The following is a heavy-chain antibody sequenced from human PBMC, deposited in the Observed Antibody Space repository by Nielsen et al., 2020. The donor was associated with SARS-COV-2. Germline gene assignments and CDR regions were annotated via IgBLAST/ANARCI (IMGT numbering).Heavy chain of an antibody. J-gene: IGHJ6*03. CDR3: ARDLEMATPYYSSYYMDV. V-gene: IGHV1-69*13. Sequence: SVKVFCKASGGTFSSYAVSWVRQAPGQGLEWMGGIIPIYGTTNYAQKFQGRVTITADESTSTAYMELSSLRSEDTAVYYCARDLEMATPYYSSYYMDVWGQGTTVTVSS. CDR1: GGTFSSYA. D-gene: IGHD5-24*01. CDR2: IIPIYGTT.